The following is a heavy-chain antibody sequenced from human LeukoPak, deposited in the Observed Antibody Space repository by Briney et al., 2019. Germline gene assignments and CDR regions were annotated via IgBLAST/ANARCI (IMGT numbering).Heavy chain of an antibody. CDR1: GGSFSGYY. D-gene: IGHD6-19*01. CDR2: INHSGST. CDR3: ARLPSIAVAGTPGDY. J-gene: IGHJ4*02. Sequence: SGTLSLTCAVYGGSFSGYYWSWIRQPPGKGLERIGEINHSGSTNYNPSLKSRVTISVDTSKNQFSLKLSSVTAADTAVYYCARLPSIAVAGTPGDYWGQGTLVTVSS. V-gene: IGHV4-34*01.